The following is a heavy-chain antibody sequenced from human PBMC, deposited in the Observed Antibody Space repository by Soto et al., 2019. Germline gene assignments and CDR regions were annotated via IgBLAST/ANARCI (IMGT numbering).Heavy chain of an antibody. J-gene: IGHJ6*02. CDR3: ARDVLECSGGSCYEDYYYGMDV. CDR1: GFTFSSYA. D-gene: IGHD2-15*01. CDR2: ISYDGSNK. Sequence: GGSLRLSCAASGFTFSSYAMHWVRQAPGKGLEWVAVISYDGSNKYYADSVKGRFTISRDNSKNTLYLQMNSLRAEDTAVYYCARDVLECSGGSCYEDYYYGMDVWGQGTTVTVSS. V-gene: IGHV3-30-3*01.